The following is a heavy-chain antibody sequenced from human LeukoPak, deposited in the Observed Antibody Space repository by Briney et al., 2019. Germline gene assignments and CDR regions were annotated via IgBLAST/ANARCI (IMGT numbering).Heavy chain of an antibody. CDR2: IRYDGSNK. CDR3: ARDLLGDYGSTT. CDR1: GFTFSSYG. D-gene: IGHD4-17*01. J-gene: IGHJ5*02. Sequence: GGSLRLSCAASGFTFSSYGMHWVRQAPGKGLEWVAFIRYDGSNKYYADSVKGRFTISRDNSKNTLYLQMNSLRAEDTAVYYCARDLLGDYGSTTWGQGTLVTVSS. V-gene: IGHV3-30*02.